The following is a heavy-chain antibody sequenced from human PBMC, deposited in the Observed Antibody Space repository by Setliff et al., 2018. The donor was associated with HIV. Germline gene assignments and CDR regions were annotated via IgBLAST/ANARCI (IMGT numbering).Heavy chain of an antibody. CDR3: ASRGVLPPSDAFDI. CDR2: ISHSSSKI. D-gene: IGHD6-25*01. V-gene: IGHV3-21*06. CDR1: GFSFSDYS. J-gene: IGHJ3*02. Sequence: GGSLRLSCVASGFSFSDYSMNWVRRDPGKGMEWLASISHSSSKIFYADSVRGRFYISLYNAENSLFLEMTSLRVDDTAVYSCASRGVLPPSDAFDIWGRGTMVTVSS.